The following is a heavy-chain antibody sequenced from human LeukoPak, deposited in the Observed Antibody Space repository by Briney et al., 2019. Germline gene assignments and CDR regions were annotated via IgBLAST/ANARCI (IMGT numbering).Heavy chain of an antibody. V-gene: IGHV1-3*01. J-gene: IGHJ4*02. D-gene: IGHD1-26*01. CDR1: GSTFTSYA. Sequence: ASGKVSCKASGSTFTSYAMHWVRQAPGQGLGWMGWINAGNGNTKYSQKFQGRVTITRDTSASTAYMELSSLRSEDTAVYYCARDSRGSYKFGFDYWGQGTLVTVSS. CDR3: ARDSRGSYKFGFDY. CDR2: INAGNGNT.